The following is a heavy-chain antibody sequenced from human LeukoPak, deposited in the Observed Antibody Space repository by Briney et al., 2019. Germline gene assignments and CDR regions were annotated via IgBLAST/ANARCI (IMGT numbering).Heavy chain of an antibody. CDR3: AGGGVSHYVWGKGKWFDH. Sequence: PSETLSLTCTVSGGSISSYYWNWIRQTPGRGLEWIGYMSYSGSTNYNPSLKSRVSISVDTSKNQFSLKLSSVTAADTAVYYCAGGGVSHYVWGKGKWFDHWRQGTLVTLAS. V-gene: IGHV4-59*01. CDR2: MSYSGST. D-gene: IGHD3-16*01. CDR1: GGSISSYY. J-gene: IGHJ5*02.